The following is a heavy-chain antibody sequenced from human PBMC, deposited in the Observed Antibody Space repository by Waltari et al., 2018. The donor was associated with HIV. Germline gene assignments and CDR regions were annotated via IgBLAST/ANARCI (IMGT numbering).Heavy chain of an antibody. V-gene: IGHV1-18*01. J-gene: IGHJ4*02. CDR2: ISAYNGNR. Sequence: QVHLVQSGAEVKKPGASVTVPCKASGYTFTRYCIRWVRQAPGQGLEWMGWISAYNGNRNYAQKFQGRVTMTTDTSTITAYMELRSLRSDDTAVYYCARYPEAFDWLLGPYYFDSWGQGTLVTVSS. D-gene: IGHD3-9*01. CDR3: ARYPEAFDWLLGPYYFDS. CDR1: GYTFTRYC.